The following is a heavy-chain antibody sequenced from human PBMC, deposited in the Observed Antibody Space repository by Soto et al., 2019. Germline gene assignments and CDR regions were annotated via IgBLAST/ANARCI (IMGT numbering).Heavy chain of an antibody. Sequence: SETLSLTCTVSGGSISSYYWSWIRQPPGKGLEWIGYIYYSGSTNYNPSLKSRVTISVDTSKNQFSLKLSSVTAADTAVYYCARAASLSDFWSGPVGDSPGYYYYYYYMDVWGKGTTVTVSS. D-gene: IGHD3-3*01. CDR1: GGSISSYY. CDR3: ARAASLSDFWSGPVGDSPGYYYYYYYMDV. CDR2: IYYSGST. V-gene: IGHV4-59*01. J-gene: IGHJ6*03.